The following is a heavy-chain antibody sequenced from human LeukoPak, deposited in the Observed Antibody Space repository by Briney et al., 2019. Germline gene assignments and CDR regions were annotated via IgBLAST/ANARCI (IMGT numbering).Heavy chain of an antibody. CDR2: IYYSGTT. D-gene: IGHD6-13*01. CDR1: GGSVSSHY. CDR3: ARVVRDSNFYFYYYMDV. V-gene: IGHV4-59*02. J-gene: IGHJ6*03. Sequence: SETLSLTCTVSGGSVSSHYWSWIRQPPGKGLEWIGYIYYSGTTSYNPSLTSRVTISVDTSKNQFSLEVSSVTAADTAVYYCARVVRDSNFYFYYYMDVWGKGTTVTVSS.